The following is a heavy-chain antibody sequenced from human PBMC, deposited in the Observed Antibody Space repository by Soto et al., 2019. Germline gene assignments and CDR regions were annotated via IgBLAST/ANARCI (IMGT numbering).Heavy chain of an antibody. Sequence: SVKVSCKASGGAFSSYAISWVRQAPGQGLEWMGGIIPSFGTAKYSQKFQGRVTITRDTSASTAYMELSSLRSEDTAVYYCARASITMIVVEPWGQGTLVTVSS. CDR3: ARASITMIVVEP. CDR2: IIPSFGTA. CDR1: GGAFSSYA. D-gene: IGHD3-22*01. J-gene: IGHJ4*02. V-gene: IGHV1-69*05.